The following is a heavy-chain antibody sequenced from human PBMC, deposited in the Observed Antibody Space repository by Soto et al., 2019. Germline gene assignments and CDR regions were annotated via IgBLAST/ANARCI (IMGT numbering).Heavy chain of an antibody. CDR3: AKASGWFGEFDY. Sequence: EVQLLESGGGLVQPGGSLRLSCAASGFTFSSYAMSWVRQAPGKGLEWVSAISGSGGSTYYADSVKGRFTISRDNSKNTLYLQMNRRRAEDTAVYYCAKASGWFGEFDYWGQGTLVTVSS. CDR1: GFTFSSYA. D-gene: IGHD3-10*01. J-gene: IGHJ4*02. CDR2: ISGSGGST. V-gene: IGHV3-23*01.